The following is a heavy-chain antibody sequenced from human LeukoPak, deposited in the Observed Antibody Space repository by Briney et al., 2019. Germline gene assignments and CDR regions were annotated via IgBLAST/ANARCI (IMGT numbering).Heavy chain of an antibody. Sequence: ASVKVSCKASGYTFTGYYVHWVRQAPGQGLEWMGWINTNSGATNYAQKFQGRVTMTRDTSISTAYMELNSLRSDDTALYYCTKHQPGAFEIWGQGTMVTVSS. CDR3: TKHQPGAFEI. V-gene: IGHV1-2*02. J-gene: IGHJ3*02. D-gene: IGHD2-2*01. CDR1: GYTFTGYY. CDR2: INTNSGAT.